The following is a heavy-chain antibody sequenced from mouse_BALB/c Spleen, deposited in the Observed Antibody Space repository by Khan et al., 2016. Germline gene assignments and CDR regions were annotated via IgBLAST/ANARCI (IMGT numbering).Heavy chain of an antibody. CDR1: GYTFTDYW. Sequence: QVQLQQPGADLVMPGASVKMSCKASGYTFTDYWIHWVKQRPGQGLEWIGAIDTSDTYTSYNQKFKGKATLTVDESSTTAYMQLSSLTSEDSAVYYCARSEGNWFAYWGQGTLATVSA. CDR3: ARSEGNWFAY. J-gene: IGHJ3*01. D-gene: IGHD2-1*01. CDR2: IDTSDTYT. V-gene: IGHV1-69*01.